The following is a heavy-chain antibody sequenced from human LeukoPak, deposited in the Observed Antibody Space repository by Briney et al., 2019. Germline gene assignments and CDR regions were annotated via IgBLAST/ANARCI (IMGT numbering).Heavy chain of an antibody. CDR1: GGSISSYY. V-gene: IGHV4-4*07. CDR3: AREKRITMVRRVIIHYDY. CDR2: IYTSGST. D-gene: IGHD3-10*01. Sequence: SETLSLTCTVSGGSISSYYWSWIRQPAGKGLEWIGRIYTSGSTNYNPSLKSRVTMSVDTSKNQFSLKLSSVTAADTAVYYCAREKRITMVRRVIIHYDYWGQGTLVTVSS. J-gene: IGHJ4*02.